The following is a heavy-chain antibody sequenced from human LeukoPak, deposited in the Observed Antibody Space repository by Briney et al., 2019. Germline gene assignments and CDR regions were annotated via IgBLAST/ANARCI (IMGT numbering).Heavy chain of an antibody. Sequence: PSETLSLTCTVSGGSISSSSYYWGWIRQPPGKGLEWIGSIYYSGSTYYNPSLKSRVTISVDTSKNQFSLKLSSVTAADTAVYYCAVRYFDWLYAFDIWGQGTVVTVSS. CDR3: AVRYFDWLYAFDI. D-gene: IGHD3-9*01. CDR1: GGSISSSSYY. V-gene: IGHV4-39*07. J-gene: IGHJ3*02. CDR2: IYYSGST.